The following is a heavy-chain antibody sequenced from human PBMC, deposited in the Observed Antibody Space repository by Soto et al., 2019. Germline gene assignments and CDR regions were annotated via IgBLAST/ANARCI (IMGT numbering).Heavy chain of an antibody. Sequence: SGPEVKKPGASVRVSCMTSGYAFTSYGVNWVRQVPGQGLEWMGWIAPHSGRTTYLPKFQGRVTITADPSTNTAYMELTSLSSDDTGIYFCARAATGSYHSAYWGQGTVVTVSA. D-gene: IGHD3-10*01. J-gene: IGHJ4*02. CDR2: IAPHSGRT. V-gene: IGHV1-18*04. CDR3: ARAATGSYHSAY. CDR1: GYAFTSYG.